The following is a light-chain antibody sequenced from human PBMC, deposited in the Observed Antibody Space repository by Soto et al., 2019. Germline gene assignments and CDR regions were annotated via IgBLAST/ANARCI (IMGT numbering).Light chain of an antibody. CDR1: SSDVNGYNY. J-gene: IGLJ2*01. V-gene: IGLV2-14*03. CDR2: DVS. CDR3: TSYTSGSTLVV. Sequence: QSALTQPASVSGSPGQSITISCTATSSDVNGYNYVSWYQHHPGTAPKLIIYDVSNRPSGVSNRFSGSKSGNTASLTISGLQPEDEGDYYCTSYTSGSTLVVFGGGTKVTVL.